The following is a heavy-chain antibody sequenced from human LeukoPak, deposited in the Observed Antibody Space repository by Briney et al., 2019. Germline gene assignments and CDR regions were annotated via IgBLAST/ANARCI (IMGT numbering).Heavy chain of an antibody. J-gene: IGHJ4*02. V-gene: IGHV3-21*01. Sequence: SSSTYIYYADSVKGRFTISRDNAKNSLYLQMNSLRAEDTAVYYCARSGVRGVTTYYFDYWGQGTLVTVSS. D-gene: IGHD3-10*01. CDR2: SSSTYI. CDR3: ARSGVRGVTTYYFDY.